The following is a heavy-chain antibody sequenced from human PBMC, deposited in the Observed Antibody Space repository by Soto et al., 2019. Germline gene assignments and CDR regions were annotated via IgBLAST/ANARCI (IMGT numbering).Heavy chain of an antibody. D-gene: IGHD6-19*01. V-gene: IGHV4-59*08. CDR1: GGSISSYY. CDR2: IYYSGST. Sequence: SETLSLTCTVSGGSISSYYWSWIRQPPGKGLEWIGYIYYSGSTNYNPSLKSRATISVDTSKNQFSLKLSSVTAADTAVYYCARHVAEDFDYWGQGTLVTVSS. CDR3: ARHVAEDFDY. J-gene: IGHJ4*02.